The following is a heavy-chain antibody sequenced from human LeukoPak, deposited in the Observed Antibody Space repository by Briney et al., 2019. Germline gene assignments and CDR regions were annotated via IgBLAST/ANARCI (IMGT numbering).Heavy chain of an antibody. CDR1: GFTFSDYY. CDR2: ISSSGSTI. J-gene: IGHJ5*02. Sequence: GGSLRPSCAVAGFTFSDYYIGCIRQPARDGMEWVSFISSSGSTIYYADSVKGRFTISRDNAKSSLYLQMNSLRAEDTAVYYCARDRLYDILTAWGQGTLVTVSS. D-gene: IGHD3-9*01. CDR3: ARDRLYDILTA. V-gene: IGHV3-11*01.